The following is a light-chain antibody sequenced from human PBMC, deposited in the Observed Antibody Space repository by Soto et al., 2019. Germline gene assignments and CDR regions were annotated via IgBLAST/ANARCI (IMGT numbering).Light chain of an antibody. CDR3: QQRSNWLT. CDR1: QSVSTS. J-gene: IGKJ4*01. V-gene: IGKV3-11*01. CDR2: DAS. Sequence: EIVLTQSPATLSLSPGERAALSCRASQSVSTSLAWYQQKPGQAPRLLIYDASIRATGIPPRFSGSGSGTDFTLTISSLEPEDFAVYYCQQRSNWLTFGGGTKVEIK.